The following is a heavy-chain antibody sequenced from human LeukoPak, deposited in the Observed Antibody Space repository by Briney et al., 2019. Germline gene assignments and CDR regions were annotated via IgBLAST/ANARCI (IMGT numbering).Heavy chain of an antibody. CDR1: GGSISSYY. J-gene: IGHJ4*02. CDR3: ARERVESGSFDY. CDR2: IYYSGST. Sequence: SETLSLTCTVSGGSISSYYWSWIRQPPGKGLEWIGYIYYSGSTNYNPSLKSRVTISVDTSKNQFSLKLSSVTAADTAVYYCARERVESGSFDYWGQGTLVTVSS. V-gene: IGHV4-59*01. D-gene: IGHD1-26*01.